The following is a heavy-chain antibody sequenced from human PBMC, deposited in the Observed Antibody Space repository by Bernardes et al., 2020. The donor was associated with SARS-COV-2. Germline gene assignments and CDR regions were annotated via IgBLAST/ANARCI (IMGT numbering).Heavy chain of an antibody. D-gene: IGHD3-10*01. Sequence: ASVKVSCKASGYSFNSYGISWVRQAPGQGLEWVGWVSAYNGDTDFAQKVQGRVTMTTDTTTSTAYMELRSLRSDDTAVYYCARDRRLVKDYYGTYYFEYWGQGTLITVSS. V-gene: IGHV1-18*01. CDR2: VSAYNGDT. CDR3: ARDRRLVKDYYGTYYFEY. CDR1: GYSFNSYG. J-gene: IGHJ4*02.